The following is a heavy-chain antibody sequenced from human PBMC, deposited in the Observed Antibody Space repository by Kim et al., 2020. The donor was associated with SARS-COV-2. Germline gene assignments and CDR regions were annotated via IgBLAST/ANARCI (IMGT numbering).Heavy chain of an antibody. CDR3: AKRLDY. V-gene: IGHV3-23*01. Sequence: GSGGSTYYADSVKGRFTISRDKSKNTLYLQMNSLRAEDTAVYYCAKRLDYWGQGTLVTVSS. CDR2: GSGGST. J-gene: IGHJ4*02.